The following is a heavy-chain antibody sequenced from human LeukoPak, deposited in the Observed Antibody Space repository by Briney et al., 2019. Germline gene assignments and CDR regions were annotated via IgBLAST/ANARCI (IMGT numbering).Heavy chain of an antibody. D-gene: IGHD6-19*01. CDR3: ARSSGSNWFDP. J-gene: IGHJ5*02. CDR2: IYYSGST. V-gene: IGHV4-39*01. Sequence: SETLSLTCTVSGGSISSGDYYWSWIRQPPGKGLEWIGSIYYSGSTYYNPSLKSRVTISVDTSKNQFSLKLSSVTAADMAVYYCARSSGSNWFDPWSQATLVTVSS. CDR1: GGSISSGDYY.